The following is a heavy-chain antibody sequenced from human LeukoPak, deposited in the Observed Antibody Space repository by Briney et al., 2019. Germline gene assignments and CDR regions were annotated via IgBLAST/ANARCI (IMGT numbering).Heavy chain of an antibody. J-gene: IGHJ4*02. V-gene: IGHV3-23*01. Sequence: PGGSLRLSCAVSGFTFSTYAMSWFRQAPGKGLEWVSGISGSGGSTYYVDSVKGRFTISRDNSKNTLYLQMNSLRAEDTAVYYCAKHRENYADSSFDDYWGQGTLVAVSS. D-gene: IGHD4-17*01. CDR3: AKHRENYADSSFDDY. CDR1: GFTFSTYA. CDR2: ISGSGGST.